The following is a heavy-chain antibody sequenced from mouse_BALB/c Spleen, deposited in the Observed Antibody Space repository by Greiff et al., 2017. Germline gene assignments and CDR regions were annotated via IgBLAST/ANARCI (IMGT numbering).Heavy chain of an antibody. Sequence: LVKTGASVKISCKASGYSFTGYYMHWVKQSHGKGLEWIGYISCYNGATSYNQKFKGKATFTVDTSSSTAYMQFNSLTSEDSAVYYCADGYYFDYWGQGTTLTVSS. V-gene: IGHV1S34*01. CDR3: ADGYYFDY. J-gene: IGHJ2*01. CDR2: ISCYNGAT. CDR1: GYSFTGYY. D-gene: IGHD2-3*01.